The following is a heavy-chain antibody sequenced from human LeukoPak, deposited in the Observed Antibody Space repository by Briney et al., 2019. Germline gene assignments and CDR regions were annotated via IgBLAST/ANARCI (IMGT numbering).Heavy chain of an antibody. J-gene: IGHJ4*02. D-gene: IGHD4-17*01. V-gene: IGHV4-39*07. CDR3: ARGGRRLLRPPDY. CDR1: GGSISGSSYY. Sequence: PSETLSLTCTVSGGSISGSSYYWGWIRQPPGKGLEWIGEINHSGSTNYNPSLKSRVTISVDTSKNQFSLKLSSVTAADTAVYYCARGGRRLLRPPDYWGQGTLVTVSS. CDR2: INHSGST.